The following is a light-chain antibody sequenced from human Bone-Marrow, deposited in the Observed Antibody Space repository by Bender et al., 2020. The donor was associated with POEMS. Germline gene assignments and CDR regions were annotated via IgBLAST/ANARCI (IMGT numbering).Light chain of an antibody. CDR2: DGG. V-gene: IGLV2-11*01. CDR1: SSDVGGYNY. Sequence: QSALTQPRSVSGSPGQSVTISCTGTSSDVGGYNYVSWYQQHPGKAPKLIIYDGGRRPAGVPERFSGSKSGNTASQTISGLQAEDEADYSCCSYAGSYTLVFGGGTKLTVL. J-gene: IGLJ2*01. CDR3: CSYAGSYTLV.